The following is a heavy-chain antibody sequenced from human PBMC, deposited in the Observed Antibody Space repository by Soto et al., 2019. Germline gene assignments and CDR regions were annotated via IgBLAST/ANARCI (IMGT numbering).Heavy chain of an antibody. J-gene: IGHJ6*02. CDR2: IYSGGST. CDR1: GFTFTTYW. Sequence: PGGSLRLSCAASGFTFTTYWMNWVRQAPGKGLEWVSVIYSGGSTYYADSVKGRFTISRDNSKNTLYLQMNSLKAEDSAVYYCASEYYYYGMDVWGQGTTVTVSS. V-gene: IGHV3-53*01. CDR3: ASEYYYYGMDV.